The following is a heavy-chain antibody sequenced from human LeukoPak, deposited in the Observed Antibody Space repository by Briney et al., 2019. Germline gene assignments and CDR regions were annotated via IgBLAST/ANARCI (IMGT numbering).Heavy chain of an antibody. CDR3: ARKWWENWFDP. D-gene: IGHD2-15*01. CDR1: GFTFKNFV. J-gene: IGHJ5*02. Sequence: GGSLRLSCAASGFTFKNFVMTWVRQAPGQGLDWVSAISGNTGATYYADSVKGRFTISRDNSKNTLYLQMNSLRAEDTAVYYCARKWWENWFDPWGQGTLVTVSS. CDR2: ISGNTGAT. V-gene: IGHV3-23*01.